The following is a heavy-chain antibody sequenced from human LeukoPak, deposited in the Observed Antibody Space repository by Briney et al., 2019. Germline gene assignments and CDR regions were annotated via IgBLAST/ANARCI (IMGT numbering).Heavy chain of an antibody. J-gene: IGHJ4*02. Sequence: GRSLRLSCEASGFTFSNYGMHWARQAPGKGLEWVAVISYDGSNKYYADSVKGRFTISRDNSKNTLYLQMNSLRAEDTAVYYCAKLGYCSGGSCSNFDYWGQGTLVTVSS. V-gene: IGHV3-30*18. D-gene: IGHD2-15*01. CDR2: ISYDGSNK. CDR3: AKLGYCSGGSCSNFDY. CDR1: GFTFSNYG.